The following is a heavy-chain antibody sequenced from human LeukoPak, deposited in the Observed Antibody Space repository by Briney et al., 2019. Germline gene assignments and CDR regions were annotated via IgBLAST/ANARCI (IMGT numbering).Heavy chain of an antibody. CDR3: ARGHGSAFDP. CDR2: MHPDNGNT. J-gene: IGHJ5*02. Sequence: ASVEVSCKTSGYAFTNYDINWVRQAPGQGLEWMGWMHPDNGNTGYAQKFQGRVTMTRNTSLTTAYMELRSLRSDDTAVYYCARGHGSAFDPWGQGTLVTVSS. V-gene: IGHV1-8*01. D-gene: IGHD3-10*01. CDR1: GYAFTNYD.